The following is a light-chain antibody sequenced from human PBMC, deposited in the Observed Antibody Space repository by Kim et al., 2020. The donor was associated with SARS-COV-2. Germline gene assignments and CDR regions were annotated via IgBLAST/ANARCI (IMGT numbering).Light chain of an antibody. CDR1: KLGDKY. Sequence: VAPGQTASINCSGDKLGDKYACWYQQKPGQSPVLVIYQDSKRPSGIPERFSGSNSGNTATLTISGTQAMEEADYYCQAWDSSTAVFGGGTQLTVL. CDR2: QDS. CDR3: QAWDSSTAV. V-gene: IGLV3-1*01. J-gene: IGLJ2*01.